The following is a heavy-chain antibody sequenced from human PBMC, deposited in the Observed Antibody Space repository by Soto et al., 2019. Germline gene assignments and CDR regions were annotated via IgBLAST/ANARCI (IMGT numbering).Heavy chain of an antibody. CDR1: GFTFSSYG. Sequence: QVQLVESGGGVVQPGRSLRLSCAASGFTFSSYGMHWVRQAPGKGLEWVAVIWYDGSNKYYADSVKGRFTISRDNSKNTLYLQMNSLRDEDTAVYYCARDRRYCTNGVCYRYGMDVWGQGTTVTVSS. V-gene: IGHV3-33*01. CDR3: ARDRRYCTNGVCYRYGMDV. CDR2: IWYDGSNK. D-gene: IGHD2-8*01. J-gene: IGHJ6*02.